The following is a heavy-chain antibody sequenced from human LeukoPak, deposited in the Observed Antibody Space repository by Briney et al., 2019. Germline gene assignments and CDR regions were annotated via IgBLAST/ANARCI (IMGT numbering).Heavy chain of an antibody. CDR1: GFTFSSYA. CDR2: ISGSGGST. D-gene: IGHD3-3*01. J-gene: IGHJ4*02. V-gene: IGHV3-23*01. Sequence: GGSLRLSCAASGFTFSSYAMSWVRQAPGKGLEWVSAISGSGGSTYYADSVKGRFTISRDNSKNTLYLQMNSLRAEDTAVYYCAKDPGRAGTTEWYYFDSWGQGTLATVSS. CDR3: AKDPGRAGTTEWYYFDS.